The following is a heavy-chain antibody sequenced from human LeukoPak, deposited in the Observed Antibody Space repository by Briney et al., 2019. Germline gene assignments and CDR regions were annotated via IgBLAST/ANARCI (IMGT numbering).Heavy chain of an antibody. D-gene: IGHD4-17*01. CDR3: ARDQNYGDYKNWFDP. Sequence: SVKVSCKASGGTFSSYAISWVRQAPGQGLEWIGRIIPILGIANYAQKFKGRVTITADKSTSTAYMELSSLRSEDTAVYYCARDQNYGDYKNWFDPWGQGTLVTVSS. CDR2: IIPILGIA. V-gene: IGHV1-69*04. J-gene: IGHJ5*02. CDR1: GGTFSSYA.